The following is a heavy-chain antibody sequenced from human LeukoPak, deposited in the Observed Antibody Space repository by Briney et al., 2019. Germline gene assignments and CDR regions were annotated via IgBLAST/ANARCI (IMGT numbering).Heavy chain of an antibody. CDR1: GFTFSRYG. D-gene: IGHD5-12*01. CDR3: AKEAGLRIFDY. CDR2: ISYDGSNK. J-gene: IGHJ4*02. V-gene: IGHV3-30*18. Sequence: GGSLRLSCAASGFTFSRYGMHWVRQAPGKGLEWVAVISYDGSNKYYADSVKGRFTISRDNSKNTLYLQMNSLRAEDTAVYYCAKEAGLRIFDYWGQGTLVTVSS.